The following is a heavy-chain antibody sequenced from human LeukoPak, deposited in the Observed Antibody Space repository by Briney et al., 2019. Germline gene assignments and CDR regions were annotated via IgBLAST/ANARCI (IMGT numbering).Heavy chain of an antibody. Sequence: SETLSLTCTVSGGSISSSSYCWGWIRQPPGKGLEWIGYIYYSGSTNYNPSLKSRVTISVDTSKNQFSLKLSSVTAADTAVYYCARVPIVVVPAAMGYYYYYYMDVWGKGTAVTVSS. CDR3: ARVPIVVVPAAMGYYYYYYMDV. J-gene: IGHJ6*03. V-gene: IGHV4-61*05. CDR2: IYYSGST. CDR1: GGSISSSSYC. D-gene: IGHD2-2*01.